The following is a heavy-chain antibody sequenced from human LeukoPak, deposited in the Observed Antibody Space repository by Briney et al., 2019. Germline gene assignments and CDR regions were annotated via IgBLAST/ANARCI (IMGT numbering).Heavy chain of an antibody. J-gene: IGHJ6*03. CDR2: ISSSGSTI. V-gene: IGHV3-11*04. CDR1: GFTFSDYY. CDR3: ARQTYYDSSGYYYYYYYYMDV. Sequence: GGSLRLSCAASGFTFSDYYMSWIRQAPGKGLEWVSYISSSGSTIYYADSVKGRFTISRDNAKNTLYLQMGSLRAEDMAVYYCARQTYYDSSGYYYYYYYYMDVWGKGTTVTVSS. D-gene: IGHD3-22*01.